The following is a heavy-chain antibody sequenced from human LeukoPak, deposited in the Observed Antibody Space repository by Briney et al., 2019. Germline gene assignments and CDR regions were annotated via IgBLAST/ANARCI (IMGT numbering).Heavy chain of an antibody. CDR1: GGSISGYY. J-gene: IGHJ4*02. CDR2: ISYSGST. V-gene: IGHV4-59*01. CDR3: ARGRTDFDY. D-gene: IGHD4-17*01. Sequence: SETLSLTCTVSGGSISGYYWSWIRQPPGKGLEWSGYISYSGSTNYNPSLKSRVTISVDTSKSQFSLELSSVTAADTAVYYCARGRTDFDYWGQGTLVTVSS.